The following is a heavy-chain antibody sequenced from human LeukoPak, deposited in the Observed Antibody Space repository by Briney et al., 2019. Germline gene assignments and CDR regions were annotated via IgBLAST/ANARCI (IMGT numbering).Heavy chain of an antibody. CDR1: RFTFNSYA. Sequence: GGSLRLSCAASRFTFNSYAMTWVRQAPGKGLEWVSVISGSGGSTNYADSVKGRFTISRDKSKKMPYLQMNSLRAEDTAVYYCAKGTDYDFWSAYSYHYGMDVWGQGTTVTVSS. D-gene: IGHD3-3*01. CDR2: ISGSGGST. V-gene: IGHV3-23*01. CDR3: AKGTDYDFWSAYSYHYGMDV. J-gene: IGHJ6*02.